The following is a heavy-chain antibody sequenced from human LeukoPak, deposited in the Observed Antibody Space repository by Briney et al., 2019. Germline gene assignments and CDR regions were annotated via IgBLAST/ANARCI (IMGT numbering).Heavy chain of an antibody. Sequence: PSETLSLTCTVSGGSISSYYWSWIRQPPGKGLEWIGYIYYSGSTNYNPSLTSRVTISEDTFKNQFSLKLSSVTAADTAVYYCARDPYGSPYWGQGTLVTVSS. J-gene: IGHJ4*02. D-gene: IGHD1-26*01. CDR2: IYYSGST. V-gene: IGHV4-59*01. CDR3: ARDPYGSPY. CDR1: GGSISSYY.